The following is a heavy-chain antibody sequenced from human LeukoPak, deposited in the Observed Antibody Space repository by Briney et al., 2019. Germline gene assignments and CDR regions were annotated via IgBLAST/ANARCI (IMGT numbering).Heavy chain of an antibody. CDR1: GFTFSSYG. V-gene: IGHV3-30*18. D-gene: IGHD4-17*01. CDR2: ISYDGSNK. CDR3: AKVTVTTVFGAFDI. Sequence: PGGSLRLSCAASGFTFSSYGMHWVRQAPGKGLEWVAVISYDGSNKYYADSVKGRFTISRDNSKNTLYLQMNSLRAEDTAVYYCAKVTVTTVFGAFDIWGQGTMVTVSS. J-gene: IGHJ3*02.